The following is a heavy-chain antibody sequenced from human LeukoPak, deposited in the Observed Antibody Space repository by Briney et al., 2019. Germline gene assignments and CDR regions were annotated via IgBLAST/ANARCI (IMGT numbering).Heavy chain of an antibody. D-gene: IGHD3-22*01. CDR1: GGSISSYY. J-gene: IGHJ3*02. CDR3: ARDFYYDSSGVDAFDI. Sequence: SETLSFTCTVSGGSISSYYWSWIRQPAGKGLEWIGRIYTSGSTNYNPSLKSRVTMSVDTSKNQFSLKLRSVTAADTAFYYCARDFYYDSSGVDAFDIWGQGTMVTVSS. V-gene: IGHV4-4*07. CDR2: IYTSGST.